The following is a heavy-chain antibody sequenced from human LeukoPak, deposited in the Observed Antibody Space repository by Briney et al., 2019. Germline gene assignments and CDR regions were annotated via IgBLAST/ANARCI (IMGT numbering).Heavy chain of an antibody. CDR2: INSDGSST. V-gene: IGHV3-74*01. CDR1: GFTFSSYW. Sequence: GGSLRLSCAASGFTFSSYWMHWVRQAPGKGLVWVSRINSDGSSTSYADSVKGRFTISRDNAKNTLYLQMNSLRAEDTAVYYCAKKVSGDWYFDLWGRGTLVTVSS. J-gene: IGHJ2*01. D-gene: IGHD7-27*01. CDR3: AKKVSGDWYFDL.